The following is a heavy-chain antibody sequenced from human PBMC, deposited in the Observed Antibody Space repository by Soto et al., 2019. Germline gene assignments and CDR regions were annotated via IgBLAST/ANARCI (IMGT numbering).Heavy chain of an antibody. J-gene: IGHJ6*02. CDR1: GYTFTSYG. V-gene: IGHV1-18*01. CDR3: AIDPERFLEWLLPYYYGMDV. Sequence: ASVKVSCKASGYTFTSYGISWVRQAPGQGLEWMGWISAYNGNTNYAQKLQGRVTMTTDTSTSTAYMELRSLRSDDTAVYYCAIDPERFLEWLLPYYYGMDVWGQGTTVTVSS. CDR2: ISAYNGNT. D-gene: IGHD3-3*01.